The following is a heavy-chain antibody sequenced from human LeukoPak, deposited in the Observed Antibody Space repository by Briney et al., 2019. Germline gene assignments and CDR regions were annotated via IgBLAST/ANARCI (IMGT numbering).Heavy chain of an antibody. Sequence: GASVKVSCKATGYTFTSYGISWLRQAPGQGLEWMGWISAYNGNTNYAQKLQGRVTMTTDTSTSTAYMELRSLRSDDTAVYYCARDTGAYYDFWSGPYLIDPWGQGTLVTVSS. CDR1: GYTFTSYG. CDR2: ISAYNGNT. D-gene: IGHD3-3*01. J-gene: IGHJ5*02. CDR3: ARDTGAYYDFWSGPYLIDP. V-gene: IGHV1-18*01.